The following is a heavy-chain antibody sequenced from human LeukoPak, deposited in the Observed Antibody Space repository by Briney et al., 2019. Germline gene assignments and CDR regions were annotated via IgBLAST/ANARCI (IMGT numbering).Heavy chain of an antibody. CDR2: IIPIFGTA. V-gene: IGHV1-69*05. Sequence: SVKVSCKASGGTFSSYAISWVRQAPGQGLEWMGRIIPIFGTANYAQKFQGRVTITTDESTSTAYMELSSLRSEDTAVYYCTTVIYDFWSGYLVVYFDYWGQGTLVTVSS. D-gene: IGHD3-3*01. J-gene: IGHJ4*02. CDR1: GGTFSSYA. CDR3: TTVIYDFWSGYLVVYFDY.